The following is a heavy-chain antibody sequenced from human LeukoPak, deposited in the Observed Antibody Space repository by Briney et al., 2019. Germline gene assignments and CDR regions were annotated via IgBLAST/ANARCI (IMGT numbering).Heavy chain of an antibody. CDR3: ASGYRAESDYGDYFDY. J-gene: IGHJ4*02. Sequence: ASVKVSCKASVYTFTSYDIKWVRQATGQGLEWRGWMYPIIGNTCYAQKFQGRVTMTRNTSIRTAYMDLSSVRSEDKAAYYCASGYRAESDYGDYFDYWGQGTLVTVSS. D-gene: IGHD4-17*01. V-gene: IGHV1-8*01. CDR1: VYTFTSYD. CDR2: MYPIIGNT.